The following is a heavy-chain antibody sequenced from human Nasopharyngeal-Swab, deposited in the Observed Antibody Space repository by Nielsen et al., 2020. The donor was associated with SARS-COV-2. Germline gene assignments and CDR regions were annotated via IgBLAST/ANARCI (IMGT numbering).Heavy chain of an antibody. Sequence: SETLSLTCSVSGGSFNGFYWNWIRQPPGKGLEWIGEINHNERTNYNPSLKRRVTMSVETSTNQVSLKLNSLTATDTAVYYCARAGRVGDAYTGLDVWGQGTTVTVSS. J-gene: IGHJ6*02. CDR3: ARAGRVGDAYTGLDV. CDR2: INHNERT. V-gene: IGHV4-34*01. CDR1: GGSFNGFY. D-gene: IGHD5-24*01.